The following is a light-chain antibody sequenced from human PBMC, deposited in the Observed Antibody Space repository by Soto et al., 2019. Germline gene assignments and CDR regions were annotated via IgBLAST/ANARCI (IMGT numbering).Light chain of an antibody. CDR2: DVS. CDR3: QQRSNLPPVFT. V-gene: IGKV3-11*01. Sequence: EIVLTQSPATLSLSPGERATLSCRASQSVSSYLAWFQQKPGQAPRLLIYDVSRRATGIPARFRGSGSGTDFTLTISSLEPEDFAVYYCQQRSNLPPVFTFGPGTKVDIK. J-gene: IGKJ3*01. CDR1: QSVSSY.